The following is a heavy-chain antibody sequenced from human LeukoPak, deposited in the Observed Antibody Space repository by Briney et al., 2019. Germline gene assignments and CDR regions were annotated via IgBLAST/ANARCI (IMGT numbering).Heavy chain of an antibody. CDR3: TRLDCSGGSCRDAFDI. CDR2: IRSKANSYAT. Sequence: GGSLRLSCAASGFTFGGSAMHWVRQASGKGLEWVGRIRSKANSYATAYAASVKGRFTISRDDSKNTAYLQMNSLKTEDTAVYYCTRLDCSGGSCRDAFDIWGQGTMVTVSS. V-gene: IGHV3-73*01. D-gene: IGHD2-15*01. CDR1: GFTFGGSA. J-gene: IGHJ3*02.